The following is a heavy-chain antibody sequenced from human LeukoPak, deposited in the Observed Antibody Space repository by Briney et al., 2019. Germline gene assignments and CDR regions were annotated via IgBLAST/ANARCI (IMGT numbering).Heavy chain of an antibody. CDR2: ISSTGST. J-gene: IGHJ5*02. D-gene: IGHD2-15*01. CDR1: GGSISNFY. Sequence: SETLSFTCTVSGGSISNFYWSWIRQPAGKGLEWIGRISSTGSTNYSPSLKSRVTILVDTSKNQFSLRLTSVTAADTAIYYCARASYCSDSHCHNLAWFGPWGQGTPVTVSS. V-gene: IGHV4-4*07. CDR3: ARASYCSDSHCHNLAWFGP.